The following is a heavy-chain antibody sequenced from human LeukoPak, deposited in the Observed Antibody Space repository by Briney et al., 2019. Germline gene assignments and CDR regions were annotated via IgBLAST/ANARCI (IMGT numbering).Heavy chain of an antibody. J-gene: IGHJ5*02. Sequence: GESLKISCKGSGYSFTSYWIGWVRQMPGKGLEWMGIIYPGDSDTRYSPSFQGQVTISADKSISTAYLQWSSLKASDTAMYYCARQDYYGDYGGGNWFDPWGQGTLVTVSS. D-gene: IGHD4-17*01. V-gene: IGHV5-51*01. CDR1: GYSFTSYW. CDR3: ARQDYYGDYGGGNWFDP. CDR2: IYPGDSDT.